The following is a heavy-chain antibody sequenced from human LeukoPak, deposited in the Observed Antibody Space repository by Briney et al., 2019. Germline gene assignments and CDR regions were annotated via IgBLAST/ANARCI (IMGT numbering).Heavy chain of an antibody. J-gene: IGHJ4*02. D-gene: IGHD4-17*01. CDR3: TSGRYGDYN. CDR2: INSDGSST. CDR1: GCTGKGCR. Sequence: PGGALILSCAAAGCTGKGCRIHWARQAPEKGLVWVSRINSDGSSTTYADSVKGRFTVSRDNAKNSLYLQLSSLRAEDTAVYYCTSGRYGDYNWGQGTLVTVSS. V-gene: IGHV3-74*03.